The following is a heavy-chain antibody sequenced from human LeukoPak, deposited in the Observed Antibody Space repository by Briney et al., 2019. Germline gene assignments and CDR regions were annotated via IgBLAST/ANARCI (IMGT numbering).Heavy chain of an antibody. CDR1: GFTSSSYA. Sequence: GGSLRLSCAASGFTSSSYAMSWVRQAPGKGLEWVSAISGSGGSTYYADSVKGRFTISRDNSKNTLYLQMNSLRAEDTAVYYCAKTNYDILTGYSPYYFDYWGQGTLVTVSS. CDR3: AKTNYDILTGYSPYYFDY. V-gene: IGHV3-23*01. J-gene: IGHJ4*02. D-gene: IGHD3-9*01. CDR2: ISGSGGST.